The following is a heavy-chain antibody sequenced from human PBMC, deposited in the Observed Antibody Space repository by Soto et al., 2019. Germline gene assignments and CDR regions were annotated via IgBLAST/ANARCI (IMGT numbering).Heavy chain of an antibody. D-gene: IGHD5-18*01. J-gene: IGHJ4*02. CDR3: AHSPGYSYASH. V-gene: IGHV2-5*02. CDR2: IYWDNDK. CDR1: GFSLSTSGVG. Sequence: QITLKESGPTLVKPTQTLTLTCTFSGFSLSTSGVGVGWIRQPPGKALEWLALIYWDNDKRYSPSLKSRLTPTRDPSNNQVVLTMTNMDPVDTATYYCAHSPGYSYASHWGQGTLVTVSS.